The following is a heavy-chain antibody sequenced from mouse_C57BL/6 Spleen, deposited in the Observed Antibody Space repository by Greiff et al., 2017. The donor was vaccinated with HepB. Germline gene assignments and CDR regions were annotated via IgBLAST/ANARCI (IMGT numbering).Heavy chain of an antibody. CDR1: GYAFSSYW. J-gene: IGHJ4*01. D-gene: IGHD1-1*02. CDR2: IYPGDGDT. V-gene: IGHV1-80*01. Sequence: QVHVKQSGAELVKPGASVKISCKASGYAFSSYWMNWVKQRPGKGLEWIGQIYPGDGDTNYNGKFKGKATLTADKSSSTAYMQLSSLTSEDSAVYFCARGGGYYAMDYWGQGTSVTVSS. CDR3: ARGGGYYAMDY.